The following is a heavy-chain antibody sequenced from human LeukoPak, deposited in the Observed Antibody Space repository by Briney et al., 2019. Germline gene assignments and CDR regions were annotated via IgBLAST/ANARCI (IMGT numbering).Heavy chain of an antibody. CDR1: GFTFSSYA. V-gene: IGHV3-23*01. J-gene: IGHJ4*02. Sequence: PGGSLRLSCAASGFTFSSYALSWVRQAPGKGLEWVSAISGSGGSTYYADSVKGRFTISRDNSKNTLYLQMNSLRAEDTAVYYCAKDHTGDSEFDYWGQGTLVTVSS. CDR3: AKDHTGDSEFDY. D-gene: IGHD4-17*01. CDR2: ISGSGGST.